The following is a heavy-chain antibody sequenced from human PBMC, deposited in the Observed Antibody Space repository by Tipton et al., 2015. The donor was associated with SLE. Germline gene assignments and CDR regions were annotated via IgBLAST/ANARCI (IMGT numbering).Heavy chain of an antibody. J-gene: IGHJ4*02. CDR3: ARDFSKVYCSGGSCYSGFDY. CDR2: VYHSGST. Sequence: TLSLTCTVSGGSIRSSGNFWAWIRQPPGKRPEWIGNVYHSGSTYYNPPLKSRVTISVDTSKNQFSLKLSSVTAADTAVYYCARDFSKVYCSGGSCYSGFDYWGQGTLVTVSS. V-gene: IGHV4-31*03. CDR1: GGSIRSSGNF. D-gene: IGHD2-15*01.